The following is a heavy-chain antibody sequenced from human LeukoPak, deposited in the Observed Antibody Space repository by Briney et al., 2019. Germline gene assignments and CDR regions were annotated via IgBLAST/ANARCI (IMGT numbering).Heavy chain of an antibody. Sequence: GGSLRLSCAASGFTLSSYAMSWVRQAPGKGLEWVSAISGSGGSTYYADSVKGRFTISRDNSKNTLYLQMNSLRAEDTAVYYCATSQDYGDYVFAEYFQHWGQGTLVTVSS. V-gene: IGHV3-23*01. CDR2: ISGSGGST. D-gene: IGHD4-17*01. CDR1: GFTLSSYA. J-gene: IGHJ1*01. CDR3: ATSQDYGDYVFAEYFQH.